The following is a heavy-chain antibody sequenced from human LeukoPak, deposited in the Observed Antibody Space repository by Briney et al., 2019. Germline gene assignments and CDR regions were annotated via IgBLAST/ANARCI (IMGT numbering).Heavy chain of an antibody. CDR2: ISSGSSYI. CDR1: GFTFSDYS. J-gene: IGHJ4*02. V-gene: IGHV3-21*04. CDR3: AKELLDWLYDY. D-gene: IGHD3-9*01. Sequence: GGSLRLSCAASGFTFSDYSMNWVRQAPGKGLEWISSISSGSSYIYYTDSVKGRFTISRDNSKNTLYLQMNSLRAEDTAVYYCAKELLDWLYDYWGQGTLVTVSS.